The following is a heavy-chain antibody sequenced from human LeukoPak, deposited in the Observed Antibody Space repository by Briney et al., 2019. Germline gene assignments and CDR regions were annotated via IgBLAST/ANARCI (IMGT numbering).Heavy chain of an antibody. Sequence: SQTLSLTCTVSGGSISSGVYYWSWTRQHPGKGLEWIGYIYYSGSTYYNPSLKCRVTISVDTSKNQFSLKLSSVTAADTAVYYCASPLGKDTAMDKYYYYGMDVWGKGTTVTVSS. V-gene: IGHV4-31*03. D-gene: IGHD5-18*01. CDR2: IYYSGST. CDR3: ASPLGKDTAMDKYYYYGMDV. CDR1: GGSISSGVYY. J-gene: IGHJ6*04.